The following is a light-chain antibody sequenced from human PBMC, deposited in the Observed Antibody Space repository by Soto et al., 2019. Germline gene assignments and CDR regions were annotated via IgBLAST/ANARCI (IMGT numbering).Light chain of an antibody. Sequence: EIVLTQSPATLSLSPGESATLSCRASQSVSSYLAWYQQKPGQAPRLLIYDASNRATGIPARFSGSGSGTDFDLTLSSLEPEDFEVYYCQQRSNWPLPWTFGQGTKVEIK. V-gene: IGKV3-11*01. CDR3: QQRSNWPLPWT. J-gene: IGKJ1*01. CDR1: QSVSSY. CDR2: DAS.